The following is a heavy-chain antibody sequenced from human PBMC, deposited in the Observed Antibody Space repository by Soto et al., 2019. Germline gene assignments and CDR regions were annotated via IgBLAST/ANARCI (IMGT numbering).Heavy chain of an antibody. CDR1: SASLSSSTYY. CDR3: ASSSPFHY. J-gene: IGHJ4*02. D-gene: IGHD6-6*01. V-gene: IGHV4-39*01. CDR2: IYYSGNT. Sequence: SETLFLTCSVSSASLSSSTYYRSWIRQPPGRGPEWIGSIYYSGNTYYKPSLKSRVSISIDTSRNQFSLKLTSVTAADTGVYYCASSSPFHYWGPGILVT.